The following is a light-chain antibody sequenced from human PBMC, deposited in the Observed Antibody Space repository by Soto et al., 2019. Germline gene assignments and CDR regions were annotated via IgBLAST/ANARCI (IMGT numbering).Light chain of an antibody. CDR3: QQDNNWPLYT. V-gene: IGKV3-15*01. Sequence: EIVMTQSPATLSVSPGERATLSCRASQSVSSNLAWYQQKPGQAPRLLIYGASTRATGIPARFSGSGSGTAFTLTISSLQSEDFAVYYCQQDNNWPLYTFGQGTKLEIK. CDR2: GAS. CDR1: QSVSSN. J-gene: IGKJ2*01.